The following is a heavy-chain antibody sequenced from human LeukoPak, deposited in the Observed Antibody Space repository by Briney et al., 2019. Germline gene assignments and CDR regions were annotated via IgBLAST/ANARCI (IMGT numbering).Heavy chain of an antibody. CDR2: IWYDGSNK. Sequence: PGRSLRLSCAASGFTFSSYGMHWVRQAPGKGLEWVAVIWYDGSNKYYADSVKSRFTISRDNSKNTLYLQMNSLRAEDTAVYYCARDRAAHFDSWGQGTLVTVSS. CDR1: GFTFSSYG. V-gene: IGHV3-33*01. J-gene: IGHJ4*02. CDR3: ARDRAAHFDS.